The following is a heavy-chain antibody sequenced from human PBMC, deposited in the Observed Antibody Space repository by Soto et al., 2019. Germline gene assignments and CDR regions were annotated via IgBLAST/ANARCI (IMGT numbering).Heavy chain of an antibody. V-gene: IGHV1-69*02. D-gene: IGHD3-10*01. CDR1: GGTFSSYT. Sequence: ASVKVSCKASGGTFSSYTISWVRQAPGQGLEWMGRIIPILGIANYAQKFQGRVTITADKSTSTAYMELSSLRSEDTAVYYCARDVLLWFGEPLCAFDIWGQGTMVTVSS. CDR3: ARDVLLWFGEPLCAFDI. J-gene: IGHJ3*02. CDR2: IIPILGIA.